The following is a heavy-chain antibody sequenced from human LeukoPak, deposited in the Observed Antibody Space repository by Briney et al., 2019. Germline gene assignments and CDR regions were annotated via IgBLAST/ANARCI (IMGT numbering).Heavy chain of an antibody. CDR3: AKDGPGYSSSWTGWFDP. V-gene: IGHV3-23*01. D-gene: IGHD6-13*01. Sequence: GGSLRLSCAASGFTFSSYAMSWVRQAPGKGLEWVSAISGSGGSTYYADSVKGRFTISRDNAKNSLYLQMNSLRAEDTALYYCAKDGPGYSSSWTGWFDPWGQGTLVTVSS. CDR1: GFTFSSYA. CDR2: ISGSGGST. J-gene: IGHJ5*02.